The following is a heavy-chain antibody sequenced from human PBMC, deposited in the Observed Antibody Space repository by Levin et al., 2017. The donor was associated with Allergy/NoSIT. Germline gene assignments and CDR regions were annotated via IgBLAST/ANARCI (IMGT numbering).Heavy chain of an antibody. V-gene: IGHV3-30-3*01. CDR2: ISYDGSNK. J-gene: IGHJ4*02. Sequence: GGSLRLSCAASGFTFSSYAMHWVRQAPGKGLEWVAVISYDGSNKYYADSVKGRFTISRDNSKNTLYLQMNSLRAEDTAVYYCARDSDYYGSGSYYEYYFDYWGQGTLVTVSS. CDR3: ARDSDYYGSGSYYEYYFDY. CDR1: GFTFSSYA. D-gene: IGHD3-10*01.